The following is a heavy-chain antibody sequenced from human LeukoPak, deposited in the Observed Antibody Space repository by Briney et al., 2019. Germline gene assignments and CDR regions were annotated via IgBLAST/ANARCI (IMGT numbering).Heavy chain of an antibody. CDR1: GYTLTELS. Sequence: ASVPVSCQVSGYTLTELSMHWVRQAPGTGIEGIGVFDPEDGETIYAQNFQGRVTMTEDTSTDTAYMELSSLRSEDTAVYYCATTYYYDSSGRYFDYWGQGTLVPVSS. CDR2: FDPEDGET. D-gene: IGHD3-22*01. J-gene: IGHJ4*02. V-gene: IGHV1-24*01. CDR3: ATTYYYDSSGRYFDY.